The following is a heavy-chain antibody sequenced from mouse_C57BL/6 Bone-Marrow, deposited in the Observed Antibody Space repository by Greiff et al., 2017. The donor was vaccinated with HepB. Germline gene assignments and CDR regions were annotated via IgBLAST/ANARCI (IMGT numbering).Heavy chain of an antibody. CDR3: ADYGSSRFAY. CDR1: GYTFTSYG. D-gene: IGHD1-1*01. Sequence: VQLQQSGAELAGPGASVKLSCKASGYTFTSYGISWVKQRTGQGLEWIGEIYPRSGNTYYNEKFKGKATLTADKSSSTAYMELRSLTSEDSAVYFCADYGSSRFAYWGQGTLVTVSA. V-gene: IGHV1-81*01. CDR2: IYPRSGNT. J-gene: IGHJ3*01.